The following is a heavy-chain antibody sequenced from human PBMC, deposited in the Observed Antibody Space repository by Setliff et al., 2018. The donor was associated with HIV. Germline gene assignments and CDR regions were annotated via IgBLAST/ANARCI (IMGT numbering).Heavy chain of an antibody. CDR3: ARDHRLPGVQPPYWYFDL. Sequence: LSLTCAVFGESFSNYHWNWFRQPPGGGLEWIGEINHSGNTDYNSSLKSRVTISVDTSKKQFSLEMRSLTAADTAVYYCARDHRLPGVQPPYWYFDLWGRGTLVTVS. J-gene: IGHJ2*01. CDR2: INHSGNT. V-gene: IGHV4-34*01. D-gene: IGHD3-10*01. CDR1: GESFSNYH.